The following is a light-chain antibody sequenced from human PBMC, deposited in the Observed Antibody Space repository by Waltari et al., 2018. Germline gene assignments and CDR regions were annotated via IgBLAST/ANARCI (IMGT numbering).Light chain of an antibody. V-gene: IGKV2-24*01. Sequence: DVVLTQTPRSSHVTLGQPASISCRSSQSLVHTDGMTYLCWLQQRPSQPPRLLIYQISKRFSGVPDRFSGSGAVTDFTLTISRVEADDVGVYYCVQTEQHPWTFGLGTKVEIK. J-gene: IGKJ1*01. CDR3: VQTEQHPWT. CDR1: QSLVHTDGMTY. CDR2: QIS.